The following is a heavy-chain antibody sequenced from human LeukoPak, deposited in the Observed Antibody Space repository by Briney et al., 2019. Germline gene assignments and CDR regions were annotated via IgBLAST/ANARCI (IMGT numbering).Heavy chain of an antibody. J-gene: IGHJ4*02. CDR2: IYNSGRT. CDR1: GASISSYY. V-gene: IGHV4-59*01. Sequence: SETLSLTCTVSGASISSYYWSWIRQPPGKGLEWIGYIYNSGRTNYNPSLKSRVTISVDTSKNQFSLRLNSVTAADTAAYYCARGHSNCSPTSCYFPSDYWGQGTLVTVSP. CDR3: ARGHSNCSPTSCYFPSDY. D-gene: IGHD2-2*01.